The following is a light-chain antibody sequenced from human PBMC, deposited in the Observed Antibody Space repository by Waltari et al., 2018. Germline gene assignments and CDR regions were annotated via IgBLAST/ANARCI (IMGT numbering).Light chain of an antibody. CDR3: QQFNTGFS. CDR2: DAS. J-gene: IGKJ2*01. V-gene: IGKV3-15*01. CDR1: RAIANT. Sequence: EIVMTQSPATLSVSPGDAATLSCRASRAIANTLAWYQQKPGQALRLLIYDASTRATGIPARCSGSWSGTEFTLTITSLQSEDSAVYFCQQFNTGFSFGQGTKLEIK.